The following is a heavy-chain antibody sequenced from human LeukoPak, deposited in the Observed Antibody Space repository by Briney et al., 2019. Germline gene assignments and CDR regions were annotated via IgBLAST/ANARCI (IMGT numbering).Heavy chain of an antibody. CDR1: GGSFSGYY. J-gene: IGHJ4*02. CDR2: INHSGST. CDR3: ARERGRGYSYGG. D-gene: IGHD5-18*01. Sequence: SETLSLTCAVYGGSFSGYYWSWIRQPPGKGLEWIGEINHSGSTNYNPSLKSRVTISVDTSKNQFSLKLSSVTAADTAVYYCARERGRGYSYGGWGQGTLVTVSS. V-gene: IGHV4-34*01.